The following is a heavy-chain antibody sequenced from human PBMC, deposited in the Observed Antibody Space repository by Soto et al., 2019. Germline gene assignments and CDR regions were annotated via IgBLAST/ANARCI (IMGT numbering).Heavy chain of an antibody. D-gene: IGHD4-17*01. CDR1: GFTFSSYG. V-gene: IGHV3-33*01. CDR2: IWYDGSNK. Sequence: QVQLVESGGGVVQPGRSLRLSCAASGFTFSSYGMHWVRQAPGKGLEWVAVIWYDGSNKYYADSVKGRFTISRDNSKNTLYLQMNSLRTEDTAVYYCARASTTVTTYEGYFFDYWGQGTLVTVSS. J-gene: IGHJ4*02. CDR3: ARASTTVTTYEGYFFDY.